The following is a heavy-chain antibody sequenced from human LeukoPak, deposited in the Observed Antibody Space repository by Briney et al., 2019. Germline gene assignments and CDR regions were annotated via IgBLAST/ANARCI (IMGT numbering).Heavy chain of an antibody. V-gene: IGHV3-66*02. Sequence: GGSLRLSCAASGFTVSSNYMSWVRQAPGKGLEWVSVIYSDGSTYYADSVKGRFTISRDNSKNTLYLQMNSLRAEDTAVYYCARDRRGVNYFDYWGQGTLVTVSS. CDR3: ARDRRGVNYFDY. J-gene: IGHJ4*02. CDR2: IYSDGST. D-gene: IGHD3-10*01. CDR1: GFTVSSNY.